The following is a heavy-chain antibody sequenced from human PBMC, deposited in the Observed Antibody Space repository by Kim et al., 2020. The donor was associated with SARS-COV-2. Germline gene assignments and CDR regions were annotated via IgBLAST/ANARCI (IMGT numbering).Heavy chain of an antibody. CDR3: ATGKAAAAHADYYYYGMDV. CDR2: FDPEDGET. D-gene: IGHD6-13*01. Sequence: ASVKVSCKVSGYTLTELSMHWVRQAPGKGLEWMGGFDPEDGETIYAQKFQGRVTMTEDTSTDTAYMELSSLRSEDTAVYYCATGKAAAAHADYYYYGMDVWGQGTTVTVSS. J-gene: IGHJ6*02. V-gene: IGHV1-24*01. CDR1: GYTLTELS.